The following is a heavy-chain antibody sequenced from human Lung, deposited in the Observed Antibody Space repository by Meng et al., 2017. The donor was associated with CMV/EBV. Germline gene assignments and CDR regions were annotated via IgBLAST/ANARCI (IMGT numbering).Heavy chain of an antibody. J-gene: IGHJ4*01. D-gene: IGHD6-19*01. CDR3: AKSSDNGWSS. Sequence: VQLVQSGAEVKRPGASVKISCQASGYSFSGFYLNWARQAPGHGLEWLGRVNPISDDTHLAQKFGGRITVTRGATINTAFMELTRRRPDDTAVYYCAKSSDNGWSSWGPGTLVTVSS. V-gene: IGHV1-2*06. CDR1: GYSFSGFY. CDR2: VNPISDDT.